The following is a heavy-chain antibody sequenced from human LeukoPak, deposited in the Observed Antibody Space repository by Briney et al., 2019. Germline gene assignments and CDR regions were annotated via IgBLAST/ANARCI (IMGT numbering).Heavy chain of an antibody. J-gene: IGHJ4*02. CDR3: ARKGSSSCFDY. V-gene: IGHV1-46*01. CDR1: GYTFISYR. Sequence: GASVKVSCKASGYTFISYRMHWVRQAPGQGLEWMGIINPTGGSTSHAQKFQGRVTMTRDTSTSTVYMELSSLRSEDTAVYYCARKGSSSCFDYWGQGTLVTVS. D-gene: IGHD6-6*01. CDR2: INPTGGST.